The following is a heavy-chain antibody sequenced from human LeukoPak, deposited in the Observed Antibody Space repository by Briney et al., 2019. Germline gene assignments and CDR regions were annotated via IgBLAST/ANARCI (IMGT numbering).Heavy chain of an antibody. J-gene: IGHJ4*02. CDR2: ISAQHGQT. D-gene: IGHD2-8*01. Sequence: GASAKVSCKASGYTFTSYGISWVRQAPGQGLEWMGWISAQHGQTEYAPNSQDRVTMTTDTYTNTAYMELRSLRSDDTAVYYCAGSLGYCTSNVCYLKYWGQGTLVTVSS. CDR1: GYTFTSYG. CDR3: AGSLGYCTSNVCYLKY. V-gene: IGHV1-18*01.